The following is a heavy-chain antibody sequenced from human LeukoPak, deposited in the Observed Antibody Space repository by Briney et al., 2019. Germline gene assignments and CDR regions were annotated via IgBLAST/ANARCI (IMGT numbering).Heavy chain of an antibody. CDR2: ISNGNT. V-gene: IGHV4-59*01. CDR1: GVSISTYY. Sequence: PSETLSLTCSVAGVSISTYYWNWIRQTPGKGLEWIGHISNGNTDYNPSLKNRVTISVDTSKNQFSLRLTSVTAADTGVYYCARDKAHSYGRYFDPWGQGALVIVSS. CDR3: ARDKAHSYGRYFDP. J-gene: IGHJ5*02. D-gene: IGHD5-18*01.